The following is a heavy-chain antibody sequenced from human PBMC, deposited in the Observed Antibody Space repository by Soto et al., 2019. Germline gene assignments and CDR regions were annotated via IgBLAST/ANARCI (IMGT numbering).Heavy chain of an antibody. V-gene: IGHV1-69*12. CDR2: IIPIFGTA. Sequence: QVQLVPSGAEVKKPGSSVTVSCKASGGTFSSYAISWVRQAPGQGLEWMGGIIPIFGTANYAQKFQGRVPITADESTSTAYMERSSLRSEDTAVYYCARGLRYFDWLLSSYYYDYGMDVWGQGTTVTVS. CDR1: GGTFSSYA. J-gene: IGHJ6*02. CDR3: ARGLRYFDWLLSSYYYDYGMDV. D-gene: IGHD3-9*01.